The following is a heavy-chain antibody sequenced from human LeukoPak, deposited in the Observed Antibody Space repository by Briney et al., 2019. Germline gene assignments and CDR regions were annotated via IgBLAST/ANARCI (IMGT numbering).Heavy chain of an antibody. V-gene: IGHV3-23*01. CDR2: ISGSGGST. J-gene: IGHJ4*02. Sequence: PGGSLRLSCAVSGFTFSSYAMGWVRQAPGKGLEWVSGISGSGGSTYYAGSVKGRLTISRDNSKNTVNLQMNSLRAEDTAVYYCAKEYYSGSFFDYWGQGTLVTVSS. CDR3: AKEYYSGSFFDY. CDR1: GFTFSSYA. D-gene: IGHD1-26*01.